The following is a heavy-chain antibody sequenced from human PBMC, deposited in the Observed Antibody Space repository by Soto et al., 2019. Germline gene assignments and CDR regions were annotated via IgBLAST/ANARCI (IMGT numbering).Heavy chain of an antibody. Sequence: GPLRLSCAASGFTFNTHWMSWVRQAPGNGLEWVANIKQDGSERYYVDSVKGRFTISRDNTKNSLHLQMNSLRVEDTALYYCASYRFDVATAFTYYFWGQGILATVSS. J-gene: IGHJ4*02. D-gene: IGHD5-18*01. CDR2: IKQDGSER. V-gene: IGHV3-7*03. CDR3: ASYRFDVATAFTYYF. CDR1: GFTFNTHW.